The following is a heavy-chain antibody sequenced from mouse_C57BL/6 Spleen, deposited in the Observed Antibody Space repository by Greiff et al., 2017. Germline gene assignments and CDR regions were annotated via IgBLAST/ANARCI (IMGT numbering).Heavy chain of an antibody. D-gene: IGHD4-1*01. CDR1: GYTFTSYW. Sequence: QVQLQQPGAELVRPGSSVKLSCKASGYTFTSYWMHWVKQRPIQGLEWFGNIDPSDSETHYNQKFKDKATLTVDKSSSTAYMQLSSLTSEDSAVYYCARVGPLWYFDVWGTGTTVTVSS. CDR2: IDPSDSET. V-gene: IGHV1-52*01. J-gene: IGHJ1*03. CDR3: ARVGPLWYFDV.